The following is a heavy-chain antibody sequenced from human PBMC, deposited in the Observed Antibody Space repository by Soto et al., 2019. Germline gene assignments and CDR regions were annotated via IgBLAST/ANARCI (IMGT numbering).Heavy chain of an antibody. CDR2: INHSGST. CDR3: ARARAGSGGSCYSSSWFDP. J-gene: IGHJ5*02. Sequence: SETLSLTCAVYGGSFSGYYWSWIRQPPGKGLEWIGEINHSGSTNYNPSLKSRVTISVDTSKNQFSLKLSSVTAADTAVYYCARARAGSGGSCYSSSWFDPWGQGTLGTVS. V-gene: IGHV4-34*01. D-gene: IGHD2-15*01. CDR1: GGSFSGYY.